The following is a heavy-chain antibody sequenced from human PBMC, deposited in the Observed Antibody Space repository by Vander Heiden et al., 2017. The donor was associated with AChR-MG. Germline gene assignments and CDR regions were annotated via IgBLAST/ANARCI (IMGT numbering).Heavy chain of an antibody. D-gene: IGHD6-19*01. CDR1: GLTFSRYG. J-gene: IGHJ4*02. V-gene: IGHV3-30*18. CDR3: AKDTSQWLVPDFDY. CDR2: ISYDGSNK. Sequence: QVQLVASGGGVVQPGRSLRLSCAASGLTFSRYGMHWVRQAPGKGLEWVAVISYDGSNKYYADSVKGRFTISRDNSKNTLYLQMNSLRAEDTAVYYCAKDTSQWLVPDFDYWGQGTLITVSS.